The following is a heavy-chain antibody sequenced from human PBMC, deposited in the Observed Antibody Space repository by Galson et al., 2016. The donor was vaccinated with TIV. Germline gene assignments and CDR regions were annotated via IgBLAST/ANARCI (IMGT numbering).Heavy chain of an antibody. D-gene: IGHD2-21*01. CDR3: ARERRHCGDNCYLSYYFGMDV. Sequence: SLRLSCAASGFTFSTYAMYWVRQAPGKGLEWVSSISASGGSTYYTDSVKGRFTISRDNSKNTVYLHMSRLRAEDTAVYYCARERRHCGDNCYLSYYFGMDVWGQGTTVTVSS. CDR1: GFTFSTYA. V-gene: IGHV3-23*01. J-gene: IGHJ6*02. CDR2: ISASGGST.